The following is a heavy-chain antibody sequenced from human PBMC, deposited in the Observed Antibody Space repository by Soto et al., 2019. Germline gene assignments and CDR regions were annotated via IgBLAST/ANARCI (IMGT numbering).Heavy chain of an antibody. CDR3: ARTNWNYVDY. CDR1: GGSISSYY. D-gene: IGHD1-1*01. Sequence: LSLTCTVSGGSISSYYWSWIRQPPGKGLEWIGYIYYSGSTNYNPSLKSRVTISVDTSKNQFSLKLSSVTAADTAVYYCARTNWNYVDYWGQGTLVTVSS. V-gene: IGHV4-59*01. CDR2: IYYSGST. J-gene: IGHJ4*02.